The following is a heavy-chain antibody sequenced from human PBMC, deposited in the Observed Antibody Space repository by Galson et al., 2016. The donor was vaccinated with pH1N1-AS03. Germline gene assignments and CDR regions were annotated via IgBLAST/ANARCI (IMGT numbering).Heavy chain of an antibody. CDR3: YSSSWDDAFDI. D-gene: IGHD6-13*01. Sequence: SLRLSCAASGFTFSSYWVHWVRQAPGKGLVWVSRINSGGSSTSYADSVKGRFTISRDNAKNTLYLQMNSLRAEDTAVYYCYSSSWDDAFDIWGQGTMVTVSS. J-gene: IGHJ3*02. CDR2: INSGGSST. CDR1: GFTFSSYW. V-gene: IGHV3-74*01.